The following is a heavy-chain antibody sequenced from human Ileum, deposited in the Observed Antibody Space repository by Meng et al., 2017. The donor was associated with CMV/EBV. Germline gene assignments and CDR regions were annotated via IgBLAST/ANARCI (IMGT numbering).Heavy chain of an antibody. J-gene: IGHJ4*02. CDR1: GDSTSGFF. Sequence: QRQLQESGPGLVKPSETLSLTCTVSGDSTSGFFWSWIRQPAGKGLEWIGRIYSSGSTFYNPSLESRVTMSIDTSKNQFSLRLASVTAADTAVYFCAKEQSIGIAVTGIFDFWGQGALVTVSS. CDR3: AKEQSIGIAVTGIFDF. D-gene: IGHD6-19*01. CDR2: IYSSGST. V-gene: IGHV4-4*07.